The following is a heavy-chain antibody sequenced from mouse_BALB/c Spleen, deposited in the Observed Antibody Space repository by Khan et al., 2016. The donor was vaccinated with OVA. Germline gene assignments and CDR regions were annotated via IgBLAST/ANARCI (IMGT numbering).Heavy chain of an antibody. J-gene: IGHJ1*01. D-gene: IGHD1-1*01. V-gene: IGHV2-9*02. CDR2: IWAGGST. Sequence: QVQLKESGPGLVAPSQSLSITCTVSGFSLTSYGVHWVRQPPGKGLEWLGVIWAGGSTHYNSALLSRLSISKDNSKSQVFLIMNSLQTDDTAMYYCARDTTVESYWYFDVWGAGTTVTVSS. CDR3: ARDTTVESYWYFDV. CDR1: GFSLTSYG.